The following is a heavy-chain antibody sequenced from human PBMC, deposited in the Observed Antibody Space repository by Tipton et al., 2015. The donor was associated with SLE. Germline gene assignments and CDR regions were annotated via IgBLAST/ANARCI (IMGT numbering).Heavy chain of an antibody. CDR3: ASFQLGGFYYFDY. CDR2: IKQDGSER. CDR1: GFTFSSYW. J-gene: IGHJ4*02. V-gene: IGHV3-7*03. D-gene: IGHD3-10*01. Sequence: SLRLSCIASGFTFSSYWMSWVRQTPGKGLEWVANIKQDGSERYDVDSVRGRFTISRDNAKNSLYLQMDSLRADDTAVYYCASFQLGGFYYFDYWGQGTLVTVSS.